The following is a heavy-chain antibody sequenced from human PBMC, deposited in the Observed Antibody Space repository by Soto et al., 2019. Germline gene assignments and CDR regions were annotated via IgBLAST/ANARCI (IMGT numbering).Heavy chain of an antibody. CDR3: ARGYGGYEPFDY. V-gene: IGHV4-34*01. CDR2: INHSGST. Sequence: SETLSLTCAVYGGSFSGYYWSWIRQPPGKGLEWIGEINHSGSTNYNPSLKSRVTISVDTSKNQFSLKLSSVTAADTAVYYCARGYGGYEPFDYWGQGTLVTVYS. D-gene: IGHD5-12*01. CDR1: GGSFSGYY. J-gene: IGHJ4*02.